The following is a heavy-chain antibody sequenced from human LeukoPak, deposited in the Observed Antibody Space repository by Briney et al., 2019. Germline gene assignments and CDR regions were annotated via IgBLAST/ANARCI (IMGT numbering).Heavy chain of an antibody. V-gene: IGHV5-51*01. Sequence: GESLKISCKGSGYSFTSYWIGWVRQMPGKGLEWMGIIYPGDSDTRYSPSFQGQVTISADKSISTAYLQWSSLKASDTAVYYCARHLGATVNTLYYFDYWGQGTLVTVSS. CDR1: GYSFTSYW. J-gene: IGHJ4*02. D-gene: IGHD4-17*01. CDR3: ARHLGATVNTLYYFDY. CDR2: IYPGDSDT.